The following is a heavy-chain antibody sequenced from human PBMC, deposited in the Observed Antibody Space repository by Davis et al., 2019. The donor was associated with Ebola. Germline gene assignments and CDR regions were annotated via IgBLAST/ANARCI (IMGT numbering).Heavy chain of an antibody. D-gene: IGHD3-22*01. CDR3: ARVGTPYYFDSSGYYCDY. J-gene: IGHJ4*02. V-gene: IGHV1-8*01. CDR1: GYTFTSYD. Sequence: ASVKVSCKASGYTFTSYDINWVRQATGQGLEWMGWMNPNSGNTGYAQKFQGRVSMTRNTSTDTAYMELSSLRSEDTAVYYCARVGTPYYFDSSGYYCDYWGRGTLVTVSS. CDR2: MNPNSGNT.